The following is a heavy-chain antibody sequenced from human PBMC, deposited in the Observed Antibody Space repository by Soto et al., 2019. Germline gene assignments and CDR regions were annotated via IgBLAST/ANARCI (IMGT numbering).Heavy chain of an antibody. J-gene: IGHJ4*02. V-gene: IGHV3-9*01. Sequence: DVQLVESGGGLVQPGRSLRLSCAASGFTFDDYAMHWVRQAPGKGLEWVSGISWNSGSIGYADSVKGRFTISRDNAKNSLYLQMNSLRAEDTALYYCAKDIRLGGAAAGTSDYWGQGTLVTVSS. CDR3: AKDIRLGGAAAGTSDY. D-gene: IGHD6-13*01. CDR2: ISWNSGSI. CDR1: GFTFDDYA.